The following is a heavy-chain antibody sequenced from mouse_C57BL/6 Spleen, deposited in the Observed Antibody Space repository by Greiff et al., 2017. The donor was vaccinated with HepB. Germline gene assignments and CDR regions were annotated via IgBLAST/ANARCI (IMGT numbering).Heavy chain of an antibody. J-gene: IGHJ2*01. CDR3: TRFITTVVATRFDY. D-gene: IGHD1-1*01. CDR2: IDPETGGT. V-gene: IGHV1-15*01. CDR1: GYTFTDYE. Sequence: VQLQQSGAELVRPGASVTLSCKASGYTFTDYEMHWVKQTPVHGLEWIGAIDPETGGTAYNQKFKGKAILTADKSSSTAYMELRSLTSEDSAVYYCTRFITTVVATRFDYWGQGTTLTVSS.